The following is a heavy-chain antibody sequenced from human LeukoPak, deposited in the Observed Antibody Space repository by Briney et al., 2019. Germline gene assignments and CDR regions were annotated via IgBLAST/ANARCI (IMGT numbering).Heavy chain of an antibody. CDR1: GFPFSSYW. V-gene: IGHV3-21*01. Sequence: GGSLRLSCVASGFPFSSYWMTWVRQAPGKGLEWVSSISSSSSYIYYADSVKGRSTISRDNAKNTVYLQMNSPRAEDTAVYYCARGRGPYGWFDPWGQGTLVTVSS. J-gene: IGHJ5*02. CDR3: ARGRGPYGWFDP. D-gene: IGHD3-10*01. CDR2: ISSSSSYI.